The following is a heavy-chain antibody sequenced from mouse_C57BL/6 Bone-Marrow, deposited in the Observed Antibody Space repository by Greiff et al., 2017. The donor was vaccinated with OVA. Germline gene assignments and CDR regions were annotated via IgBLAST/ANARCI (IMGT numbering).Heavy chain of an antibody. Sequence: VQLQQSGAELVRPGASVTLSCKASGYTFTDYEMHWVKQTPVHGLEWIGAIDPETGGTAYNQKFKGKAILTADKSSSTAYMELRSLTSEDSAVYYCTRWGDYDGGFDYWGQGTTLTVSS. CDR1: GYTFTDYE. D-gene: IGHD2-4*01. CDR3: TRWGDYDGGFDY. J-gene: IGHJ2*01. V-gene: IGHV1-15*01. CDR2: IDPETGGT.